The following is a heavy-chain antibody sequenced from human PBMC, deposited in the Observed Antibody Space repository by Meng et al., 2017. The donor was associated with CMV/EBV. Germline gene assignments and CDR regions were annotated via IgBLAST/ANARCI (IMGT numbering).Heavy chain of an antibody. J-gene: IGHJ6*02. CDR3: TRGIPPVKEYSMEGYGMDV. D-gene: IGHD6-6*01. V-gene: IGHV3-74*01. CDR2: INSDGSRT. CDR1: GFTFGRYW. Sequence: GGSLRLSCAGLGFTFGRYWMHWVRQAPGKGLVWVSRINSDGSRTRDADSVKGRFTISRDNAKNTLYLQMNSLRAEDTAVYYCTRGIPPVKEYSMEGYGMDVWGRGTTVTVSS.